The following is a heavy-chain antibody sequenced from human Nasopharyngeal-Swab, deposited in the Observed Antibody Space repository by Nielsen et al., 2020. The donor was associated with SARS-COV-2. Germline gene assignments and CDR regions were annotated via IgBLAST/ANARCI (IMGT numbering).Heavy chain of an antibody. CDR3: ASGGYYDSSGYFPDF. D-gene: IGHD3-22*01. CDR2: ISAHNGNT. J-gene: IGHJ3*01. V-gene: IGHV1-18*04. Sequence: ASVKVSCKASGYTFTSYGINWVRQAPGQGLEWMGWISAHNGNTRYQQKLQGRVTMTTDTSTSTAYMELRSLRSDDTAVYSCASGGYYDSSGYFPDFWGQGTMVTV. CDR1: GYTFTSYG.